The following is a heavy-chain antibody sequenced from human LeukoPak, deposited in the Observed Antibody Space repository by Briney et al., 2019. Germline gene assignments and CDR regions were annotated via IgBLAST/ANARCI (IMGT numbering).Heavy chain of an antibody. Sequence: GGSLRLSCAASGLTFDDYAMHWVRQAPGKGLEWVSGISWNSGSIGYADSVKGRFTISRDNAKNSLYLQMNSLRAEDTALYYCAKDRRDGYNYVDAFDIWGQGTMVTVSS. J-gene: IGHJ3*02. CDR3: AKDRRDGYNYVDAFDI. CDR2: ISWNSGSI. D-gene: IGHD5-24*01. CDR1: GLTFDDYA. V-gene: IGHV3-9*01.